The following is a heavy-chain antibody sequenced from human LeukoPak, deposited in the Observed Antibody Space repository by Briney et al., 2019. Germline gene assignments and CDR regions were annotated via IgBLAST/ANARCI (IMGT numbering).Heavy chain of an antibody. CDR1: EITFSNYD. V-gene: IGHV3-53*01. Sequence: GGTLRLSCEVSEITFSNYDMSWVRQAPGKGLEWVSVIYSGGSTYYADSVKGRFTISRDNSKNTLYLQMNSLRAEDTAVYYCARCNYYRPGAFDIWGQGTMVTVSS. CDR2: IYSGGST. D-gene: IGHD3-10*01. CDR3: ARCNYYRPGAFDI. J-gene: IGHJ3*02.